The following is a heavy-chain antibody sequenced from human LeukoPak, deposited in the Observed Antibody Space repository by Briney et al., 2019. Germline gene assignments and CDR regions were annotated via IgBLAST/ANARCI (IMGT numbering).Heavy chain of an antibody. D-gene: IGHD3-3*01. CDR1: GFTFSSYG. V-gene: IGHV3-30*18. CDR3: AKDQATFGIYDYGMDV. J-gene: IGHJ6*02. Sequence: PGGSLRLSCAASGFTFSSYGMHWVRQAPGKGLEWVAVISYDGSNKYYADSVKGRFTISRDNAKKSLYLQMNSLRDEDTALYYCAKDQATFGIYDYGMDVWGQGTKVTVSS. CDR2: ISYDGSNK.